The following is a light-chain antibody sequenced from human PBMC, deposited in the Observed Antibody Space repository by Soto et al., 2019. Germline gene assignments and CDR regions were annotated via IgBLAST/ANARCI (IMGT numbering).Light chain of an antibody. V-gene: IGLV2-14*01. CDR1: SSDVGGYNY. Sequence: QSALTQPASVSGSPGQSITISCTGTSSDVGGYNYVSWYQQHPGKAPKLMIYEVSNRPSGVSNRFSGSNSANTASLTISGLQAEDEADYYCSSYTSGSTRVFGTGTKLTVL. J-gene: IGLJ1*01. CDR2: EVS. CDR3: SSYTSGSTRV.